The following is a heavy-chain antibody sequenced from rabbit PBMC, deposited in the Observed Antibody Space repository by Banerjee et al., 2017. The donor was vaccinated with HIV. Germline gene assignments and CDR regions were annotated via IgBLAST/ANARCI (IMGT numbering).Heavy chain of an antibody. J-gene: IGHJ3*01. CDR3: ARDSGSGWYLDRLDL. D-gene: IGHD1-1*01. Sequence: QQQLEESGGGLVKPGGTLTLTCKASGIDFSNLYYMCWVRQSPGKGLELIACIVTSTGSTWYASWAKGRFTISKNSSTTVTLQMTSLTAADTDTYFCARDSGSGWYLDRLDLWGQGPSSPS. CDR1: GIDFSNLYY. V-gene: IGHV1S43*01. CDR2: IVTSTGST.